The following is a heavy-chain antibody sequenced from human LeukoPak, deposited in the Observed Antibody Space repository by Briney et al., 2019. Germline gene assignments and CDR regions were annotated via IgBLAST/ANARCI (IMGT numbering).Heavy chain of an antibody. Sequence: PGGSLRLSCAASAFTFSSYTMSWVRQAPGKGLEWVSAISNSGGSTYYADSVKGRFTISRDNSKNTVYLQMNSLRAEDTAVYYCAKDGYVSWAYQLSHFDYWGRGTLVTVSS. V-gene: IGHV3-23*01. CDR2: ISNSGGST. J-gene: IGHJ4*02. CDR1: AFTFSSYT. D-gene: IGHD2-2*03. CDR3: AKDGYVSWAYQLSHFDY.